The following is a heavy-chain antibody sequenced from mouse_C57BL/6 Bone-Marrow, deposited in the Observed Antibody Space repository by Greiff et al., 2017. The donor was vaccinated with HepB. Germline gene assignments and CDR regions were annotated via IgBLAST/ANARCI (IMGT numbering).Heavy chain of an antibody. CDR1: GYTFTSYW. Sequence: QVQLQQPGTELVKPGASVKLSCKASGYTFTSYWMHWVKQRPGQGLEWIGNINPSNGGTNYNEKFKSKATLTVDKYSSTAYMQLSSLTSEDSAVYYCARRHDYYGSSLYYFDYWGQGTTLTVSS. J-gene: IGHJ2*01. CDR2: INPSNGGT. CDR3: ARRHDYYGSSLYYFDY. V-gene: IGHV1-53*01. D-gene: IGHD1-1*01.